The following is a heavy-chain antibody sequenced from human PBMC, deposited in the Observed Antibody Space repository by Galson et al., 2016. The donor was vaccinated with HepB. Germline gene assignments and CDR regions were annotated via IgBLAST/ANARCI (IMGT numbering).Heavy chain of an antibody. V-gene: IGHV3-9*01. D-gene: IGHD5-24*01. CDR1: GFTFGNYA. CDR2: ISWNSDNI. J-gene: IGHJ5*02. CDR3: GKDEGKQMHTWFDP. Sequence: SLRLSCAASGFTFGNYAMHWVRQAPGKGPEWVSGISWNSDNILYADSVKGRFTISRDNAKNALFLLMNSLRPDDTAFYYCGKDEGKQMHTWFDPWGQGTLVTVSS.